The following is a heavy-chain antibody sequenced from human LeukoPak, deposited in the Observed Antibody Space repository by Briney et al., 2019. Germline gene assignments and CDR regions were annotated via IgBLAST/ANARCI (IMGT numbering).Heavy chain of an antibody. CDR1: GFTVSSNY. J-gene: IGHJ4*02. CDR3: ARDASYCSGGSCYYDY. V-gene: IGHV3-53*01. CDR2: TYSGGST. D-gene: IGHD2-15*01. Sequence: GGSLRLSCAASGFTVSSNYMSWVRQAPGKGLEWVSVTYSGGSTYYADSVKGRFTISRDNSKNTLYLQMNSLRAEDTAVYYCARDASYCSGGSCYYDYWGQGTLVTVSS.